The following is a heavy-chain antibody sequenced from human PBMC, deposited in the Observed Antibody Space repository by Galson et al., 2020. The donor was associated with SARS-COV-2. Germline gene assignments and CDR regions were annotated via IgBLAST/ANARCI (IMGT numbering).Heavy chain of an antibody. CDR3: AKGRRDYYGSGSYQSLHYYYYYGMDV. V-gene: IGHV3-23*01. D-gene: IGHD3-10*01. CDR1: GFTFSSYA. Sequence: GESLKISCAASGFTFSSYAMSWVRQAPGKGLEWVSVISGSAYSTYYADSVKGRFTISRDNSKNTLYLQMNSLRAEDAAVYYCAKGRRDYYGSGSYQSLHYYYYYGMDVWGQGTTVTVSS. CDR2: ISGSAYST. J-gene: IGHJ6*02.